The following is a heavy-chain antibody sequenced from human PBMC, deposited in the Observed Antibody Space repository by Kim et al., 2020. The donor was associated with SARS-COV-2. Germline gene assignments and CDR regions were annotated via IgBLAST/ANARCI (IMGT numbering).Heavy chain of an antibody. CDR3: ARGDVSRHYYGMDV. Sequence: GGSLRLSCAASGFTFSSYAMHWVRQAPGKGLEWVAVISYDGSNKYYADSVKGRFTISRDNSKNTLYLQMNSLRAEDTAVYYCARGDVSRHYYGMDVWGQGTTVTVSS. CDR1: GFTFSSYA. D-gene: IGHD3-10*02. J-gene: IGHJ6*02. V-gene: IGHV3-30*04. CDR2: ISYDGSNK.